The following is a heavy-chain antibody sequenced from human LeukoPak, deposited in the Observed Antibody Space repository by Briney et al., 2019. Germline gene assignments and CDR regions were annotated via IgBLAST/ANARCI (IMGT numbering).Heavy chain of an antibody. Sequence: GGSLRLSCAASGFTFSGYAMHWVRQAPGKGLEWVAVISYDGSNKYYADSVKGRFTISRDNSKNTLYLQMNSLRAEDTAVYYCARENAAGSYSTWGQGTLVTVSS. CDR2: ISYDGSNK. D-gene: IGHD1-26*01. V-gene: IGHV3-30-3*01. CDR3: ARENAAGSYST. CDR1: GFTFSGYA. J-gene: IGHJ5*02.